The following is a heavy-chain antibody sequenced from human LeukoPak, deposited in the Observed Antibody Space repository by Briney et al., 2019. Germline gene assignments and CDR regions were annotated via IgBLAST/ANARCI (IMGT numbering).Heavy chain of an antibody. J-gene: IGHJ2*01. CDR2: IWYDGSNK. CDR1: GFTFSSYG. CDR3: ARTPPSLPDWYFDL. V-gene: IGHV3-33*01. Sequence: GGSLRLSCAASGFTFSSYGMHWVRQAPGKGLEWVAVIWYDGSNKYYADSVKGRFTISRDNSKNTLYLQMNSLRAEDTAVYYCARTPPSLPDWYFDLWGRGTLVTVSS.